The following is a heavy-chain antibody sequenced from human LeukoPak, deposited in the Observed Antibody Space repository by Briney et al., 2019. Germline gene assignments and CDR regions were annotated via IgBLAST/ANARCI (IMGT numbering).Heavy chain of an antibody. CDR1: GFTFSHYW. CDR2: INTDGSDT. J-gene: IGHJ4*02. D-gene: IGHD2-8*01. CDR3: ARDRSVTNGGFDY. Sequence: GGSLRLSCAASGFTFSHYWMHWVRPAPGKGLVWVSRINTDGSDTVYADSVKGRFTISRDNAKNTLYLQMNSLRAEDTAVYYCARDRSVTNGGFDYWGQGTLVTVSS. V-gene: IGHV3-74*01.